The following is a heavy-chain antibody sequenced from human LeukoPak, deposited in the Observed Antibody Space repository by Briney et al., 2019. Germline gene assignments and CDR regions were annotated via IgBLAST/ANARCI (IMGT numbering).Heavy chain of an antibody. D-gene: IGHD2-2*01. J-gene: IGHJ4*02. Sequence: SETLSLTCAVYGGSFSGYYWSRIRPPPGKGLEWIGEINHSGSTNYNPSLKSRVTISVDTSKNQFSLKLSSVTAADTAVYYCARGPYCSSTSCYLYGSGSYDYWGQGTLVTVSS. V-gene: IGHV4-34*01. CDR2: INHSGST. CDR3: ARGPYCSSTSCYLYGSGSYDY. CDR1: GGSFSGYY.